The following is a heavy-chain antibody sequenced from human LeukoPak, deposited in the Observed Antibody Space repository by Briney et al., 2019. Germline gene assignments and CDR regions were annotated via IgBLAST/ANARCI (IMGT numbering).Heavy chain of an antibody. V-gene: IGHV1-69*06. CDR2: IIPIFGTA. D-gene: IGHD2-15*01. CDR1: GGTLSSYA. Sequence: ASVTVSCKASGGTLSSYAISWVRPAPGQGLEWMGGIIPIFGTANYAQKFQGWVTITADKSTSTAYLEMSSLRSEDTAVYYCARGEGYCSGGSCYSYNWFDPWGQGTLVTVSS. CDR3: ARGEGYCSGGSCYSYNWFDP. J-gene: IGHJ5*02.